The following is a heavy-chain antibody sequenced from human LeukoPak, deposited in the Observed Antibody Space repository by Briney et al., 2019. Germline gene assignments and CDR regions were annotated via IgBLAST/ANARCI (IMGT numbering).Heavy chain of an antibody. CDR3: ARDRAVYCSSTSCYTGYYYYMDV. D-gene: IGHD2-2*02. J-gene: IGHJ6*03. V-gene: IGHV1-8*01. CDR1: GYTFTSYD. Sequence: ASVKVSCKASGYTFTSYDINWVRQATGQGLEWMGWMNPNSGNTGYAQKFQGRVTMTRNTSISTAYMELSSLRSEDTAVYYCARDRAVYCSSTSCYTGYYYYMDVWGKGTTVTVSS. CDR2: MNPNSGNT.